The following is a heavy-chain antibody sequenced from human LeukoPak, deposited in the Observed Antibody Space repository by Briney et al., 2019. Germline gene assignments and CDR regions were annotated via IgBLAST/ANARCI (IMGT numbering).Heavy chain of an antibody. D-gene: IGHD6-19*01. Sequence: GASVKVSCKASGYTFTSYGISWVRQAPGQGLEWMGWISAYNGNTNYAQKLQGRVTMTTDTSTSTAYMELRSLRSDDTAVYYCARDHSSGVPPARNYFDYWGQETLVTVSS. V-gene: IGHV1-18*01. CDR2: ISAYNGNT. J-gene: IGHJ4*02. CDR3: ARDHSSGVPPARNYFDY. CDR1: GYTFTSYG.